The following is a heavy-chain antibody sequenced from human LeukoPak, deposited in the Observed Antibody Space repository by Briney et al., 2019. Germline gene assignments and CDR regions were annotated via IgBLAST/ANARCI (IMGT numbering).Heavy chain of an antibody. J-gene: IGHJ4*02. D-gene: IGHD3-22*01. V-gene: IGHV3-23*01. CDR3: ARDSNYYDSGGYYEPPGY. Sequence: GGSLRLSCAASGFTFSSYAMSWVRQAPGKGLEWVSAISGSSGSTIYYADSVKGRFTISRDNAKNSLYLQMNSLKAEDTAVYYCARDSNYYDSGGYYEPPGYWGQGTLVTVSS. CDR1: GFTFSSYA. CDR2: ISGSSGSTI.